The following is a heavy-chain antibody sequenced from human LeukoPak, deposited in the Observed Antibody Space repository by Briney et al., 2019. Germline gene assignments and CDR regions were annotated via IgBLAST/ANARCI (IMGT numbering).Heavy chain of an antibody. J-gene: IGHJ4*02. V-gene: IGHV3-30*02. CDR3: AKEIWFGDLSIDY. CDR2: IRYDGSNT. D-gene: IGHD3-10*01. Sequence: GGSLRLSCAAFGFTFSSYGMHWVRQAPGKGLEWMTFIRYDGSNTYYADSMKGRFTISRDNSKNTLYLQMNSLRAEDTAVYYCAKEIWFGDLSIDYWGQGTLVTVSS. CDR1: GFTFSSYG.